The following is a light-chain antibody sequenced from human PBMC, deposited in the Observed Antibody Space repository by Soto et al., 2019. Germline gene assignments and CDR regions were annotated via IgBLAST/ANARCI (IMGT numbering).Light chain of an antibody. CDR3: QQCYTTPRT. J-gene: IGKJ5*01. V-gene: IGKV1-39*01. Sequence: EIQMTQSPSSLSASVGARVTITCRASQSIKTYLYWYQQKPGNAPRLLIYDASSLQSGVPSTFSGSGSGTYFTLTISSLQPEDFATYYCQQCYTTPRTFGQGTRLEI. CDR1: QSIKTY. CDR2: DAS.